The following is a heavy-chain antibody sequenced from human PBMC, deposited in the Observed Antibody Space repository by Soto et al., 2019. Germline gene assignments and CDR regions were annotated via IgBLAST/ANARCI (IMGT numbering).Heavy chain of an antibody. CDR3: ARESLEAAPLFDY. J-gene: IGHJ4*01. Sequence: QVQLQESGPGLVKPSQTLSLTCTVSGGSISSGGYYWSWIRQHPGKGLEWIWYIYYSGSTYYNPSHKDSITLSVEPSKTQFHLKLSSVTAADTSVYYCARESLEAAPLFDYWGQEPWSPSPQ. CDR1: GGSISSGGYY. CDR2: IYYSGST. D-gene: IGHD2-15*01. V-gene: IGHV4-31*03.